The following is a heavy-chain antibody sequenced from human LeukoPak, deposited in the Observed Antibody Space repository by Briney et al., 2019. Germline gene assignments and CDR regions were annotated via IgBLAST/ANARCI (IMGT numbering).Heavy chain of an antibody. CDR1: GFTFSSYW. CDR3: ARDRLPSDQDDFDY. J-gene: IGHJ4*02. Sequence: GGSLRLSCAASGFTFSSYWMSWVRQAPGKGLEWVANIKQDGSEKYYVDSVKGRFTISRGNSKNTLYLQMNSLRPEDTAMYHCARDRLPSDQDDFDYWGQGILVTVSS. CDR2: IKQDGSEK. D-gene: IGHD3-3*01. V-gene: IGHV3-7*01.